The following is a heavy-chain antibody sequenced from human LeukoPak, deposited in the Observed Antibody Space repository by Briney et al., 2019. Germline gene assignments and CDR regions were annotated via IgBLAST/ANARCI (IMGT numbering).Heavy chain of an antibody. CDR3: ARERQYSYGRGYYYYMDV. J-gene: IGHJ6*03. Sequence: ASVTVSCKASVGTFISYAISWVRQAPGQGLEWMERIIPIFGTAKYPQKFQGRVTITADKSTSTAYMELSSLRSEDTAVYYCARERQYSYGRGYYYYMDVWGKGTTVTVSS. D-gene: IGHD5-18*01. CDR2: IIPIFGTA. V-gene: IGHV1-69*06. CDR1: VGTFISYA.